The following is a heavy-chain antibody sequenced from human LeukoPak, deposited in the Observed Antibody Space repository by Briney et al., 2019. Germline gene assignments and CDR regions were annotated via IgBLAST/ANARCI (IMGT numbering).Heavy chain of an antibody. CDR3: ATEGWD. Sequence: GGSLRLSCSASGFTFSSYGMHWVRQAPGKGLEWVAVISYDGSNKYYADSVKGRFTISRDNSKNTLYLQMNSPRADDTAVYYCATEGWDWGQGTLVTVSS. CDR1: GFTFSSYG. J-gene: IGHJ4*02. CDR2: ISYDGSNK. D-gene: IGHD1-26*01. V-gene: IGHV3-30*03.